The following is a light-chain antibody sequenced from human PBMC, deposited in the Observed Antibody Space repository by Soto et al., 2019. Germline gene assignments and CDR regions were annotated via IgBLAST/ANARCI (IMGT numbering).Light chain of an antibody. CDR2: GAS. V-gene: IGKV3-20*01. CDR3: KQYGSAPAT. J-gene: IGKJ1*01. Sequence: EIVLTQSPATLSLSPGERATLSCRASQSVSSYLAWYQQKPGQAPRLLIYGASSRATGIPDRFSGSGSGTDFTLTISRLEPEDFAVYYCKQYGSAPATCCQGTKLDIK. CDR1: QSVSSY.